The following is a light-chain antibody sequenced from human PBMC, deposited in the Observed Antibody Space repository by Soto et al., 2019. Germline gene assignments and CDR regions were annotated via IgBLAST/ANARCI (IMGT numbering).Light chain of an antibody. J-gene: IGLJ3*02. Sequence: QSVLTQSPSASASLGASVTLTCTLSSGHSSYAIAWHQQQPEKGPRYLMKLNSDGSHSNGDGIPDRFSGSSSGAERYLTISSLQSEDEADYYCQTWGTGLLVFGGGTKVTVL. V-gene: IGLV4-69*01. CDR2: LNSDGSH. CDR1: SGHSSYA. CDR3: QTWGTGLLV.